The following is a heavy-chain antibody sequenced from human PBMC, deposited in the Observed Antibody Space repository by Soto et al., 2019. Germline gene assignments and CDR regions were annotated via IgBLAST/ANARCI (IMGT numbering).Heavy chain of an antibody. D-gene: IGHD6-19*01. V-gene: IGHV3-23*01. CDR1: GFTFSSYA. J-gene: IGHJ4*02. CDR2: ISGSGGST. Sequence: EVQLLESGGGLVQPGGSLRLSCAASGFTFSSYAMSWVRQAPGKGLEWVSAISGSGGSTYYADSVKGRFTISRDNSKNTLYLQKNSQRADDTAVYYCAQDFRFSHSSGWYPSPLDYWGQGTLVTVSS. CDR3: AQDFRFSHSSGWYPSPLDY.